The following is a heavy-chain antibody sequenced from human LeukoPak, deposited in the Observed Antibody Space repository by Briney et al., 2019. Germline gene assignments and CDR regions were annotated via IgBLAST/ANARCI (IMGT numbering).Heavy chain of an antibody. CDR3: ARDPYSGYYGTYYYYYMDV. CDR1: GFTFSSYN. J-gene: IGHJ6*03. Sequence: PGGSLRLSCAASGFTFSSYNMNWVRQAPGQRLEWISSITSSSRYVFYADSVRGRFTISRDNTKNSLYLQIDSLRVEDTAVYYCARDPYSGYYGTYYYYYMDVWGKGTTVTASS. V-gene: IGHV3-21*01. D-gene: IGHD3-22*01. CDR2: ITSSSRYV.